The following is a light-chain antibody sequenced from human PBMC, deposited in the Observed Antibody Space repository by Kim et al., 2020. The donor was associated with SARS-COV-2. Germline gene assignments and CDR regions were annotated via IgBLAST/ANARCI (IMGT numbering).Light chain of an antibody. Sequence: GQKVTISCSGGISNTGRNTVNWYQQVPGTAPRLLMHSDNQRPSGVPDRFSGSKSGTSASLAISGLQPEDEADYYCATWDSSLKVLLFGGGTKLTVL. J-gene: IGLJ2*01. CDR1: ISNTGRNT. CDR2: SDN. V-gene: IGLV1-44*01. CDR3: ATWDSSLKVLL.